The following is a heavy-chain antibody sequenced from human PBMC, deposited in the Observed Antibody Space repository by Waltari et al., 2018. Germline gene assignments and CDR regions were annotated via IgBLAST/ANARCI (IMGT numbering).Heavy chain of an antibody. Sequence: QVQLQQWGAGLLQSSETLSLTCAVYGGSVSGYYWGWVRKPPGKGLKWIGEINHAGYTNHNPSLRSRVTMSADTSKSQFSLKLNSVTAADTAVYYCVRLEDCTGPGGHCYSGDPFALDVWGQGTTVTVSS. D-gene: IGHD2-15*01. CDR2: INHAGYT. CDR3: VRLEDCTGPGGHCYSGDPFALDV. V-gene: IGHV4-34*02. CDR1: GGSVSGYY. J-gene: IGHJ6*02.